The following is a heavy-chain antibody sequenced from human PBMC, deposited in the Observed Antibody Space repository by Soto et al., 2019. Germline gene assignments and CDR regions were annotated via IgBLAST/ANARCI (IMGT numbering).Heavy chain of an antibody. V-gene: IGHV3-30-3*01. CDR1: GFTFSSYA. J-gene: IGHJ3*02. CDR3: ARRSSMVRGVISSEAFDI. Sequence: QVQLVESGGGVVKPGRSLRLSCAASGFTFSSYAMHWVRQAPGKGLEWVAVISYDGSNKYYADSVKGRFTISRDNSKNTLYLQMNSLRAEATAVYYCARRSSMVRGVISSEAFDIWGQGTMVTVSS. CDR2: ISYDGSNK. D-gene: IGHD3-10*01.